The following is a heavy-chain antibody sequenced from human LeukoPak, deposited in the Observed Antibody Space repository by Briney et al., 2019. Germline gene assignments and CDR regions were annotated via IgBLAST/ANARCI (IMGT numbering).Heavy chain of an antibody. CDR1: GFTFSSYA. J-gene: IGHJ4*02. Sequence: GGSLRLSCAASGFTFSSYAMSWVRQAPGKGLEWVSTIGGGGGSTYYADSVKGRFTISRDNSKNTLYLQMNSLRAVDTAVYYCAKRRDRAIEYWGQGILDSVSS. CDR3: AKRRDRAIEY. V-gene: IGHV3-23*01. CDR2: IGGGGGST. D-gene: IGHD1-26*01.